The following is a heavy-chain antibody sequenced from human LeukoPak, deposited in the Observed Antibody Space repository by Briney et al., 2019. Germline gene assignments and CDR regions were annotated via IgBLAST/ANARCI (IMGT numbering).Heavy chain of an antibody. CDR2: ISYSGST. CDR3: ARYSPNWYFDL. D-gene: IGHD5-18*01. CDR1: GGFISSYY. V-gene: IGHV4-59*08. Sequence: SETLSLTCTVSGGFISSYYWSWTRQPPGKGLEWIGYISYSGSTNYNPSLKSRVTISVDTSKNQFSLKLSSVTAADTAVYYCARYSPNWYFDLWGRGTLVTVSS. J-gene: IGHJ2*01.